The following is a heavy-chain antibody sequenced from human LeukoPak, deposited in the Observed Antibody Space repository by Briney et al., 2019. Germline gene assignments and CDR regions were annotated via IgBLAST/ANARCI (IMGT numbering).Heavy chain of an antibody. CDR1: GFTFSSYG. CDR2: IRYDGSNK. Sequence: PGGSLRLSFAASGFTFSSYGMHWVRQAPGKGLEWVAFIRYDGSNKYYADSVKGRFTISRDNSKNTLYLQMNSLRAEDTAVYYCAKGTDCSSTSCFTYYYYYMDVWGKGTTVTV. D-gene: IGHD2-2*01. CDR3: AKGTDCSSTSCFTYYYYYMDV. V-gene: IGHV3-30*02. J-gene: IGHJ6*03.